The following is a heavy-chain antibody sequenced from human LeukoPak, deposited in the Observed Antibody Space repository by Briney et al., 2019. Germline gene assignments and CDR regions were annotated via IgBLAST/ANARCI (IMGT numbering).Heavy chain of an antibody. V-gene: IGHV3-21*01. J-gene: IGHJ6*04. CDR2: ISSSSSYI. CDR3: ARDRPLYDILTGYLNVPMDV. D-gene: IGHD3-9*01. Sequence: GGSLRLSCAASGFTISSYSMNWVRQAPGKGLEWVSSISSSSSYIYYADSVKGRFTISRDNAKNSLYLQMNSLRAEDTAVYYCARDRPLYDILTGYLNVPMDVWGKGTTVTVSS. CDR1: GFTISSYS.